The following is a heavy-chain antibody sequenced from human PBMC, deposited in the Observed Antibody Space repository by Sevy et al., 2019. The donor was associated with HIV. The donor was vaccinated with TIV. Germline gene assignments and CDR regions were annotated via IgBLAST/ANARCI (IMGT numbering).Heavy chain of an antibody. Sequence: QLGGSLRLSCAASGFTFSSYSMNWVRQAPGKGLEWVSYISSSSSTIYYADSVKGRFTISRDNAKNSLYLQMNSLRAEDTAVYYCARESDIVVVVAATITDAFDIWGQGTMVTVSS. CDR2: ISSSSSTI. D-gene: IGHD2-15*01. CDR1: GFTFSSYS. J-gene: IGHJ3*02. V-gene: IGHV3-48*01. CDR3: ARESDIVVVVAATITDAFDI.